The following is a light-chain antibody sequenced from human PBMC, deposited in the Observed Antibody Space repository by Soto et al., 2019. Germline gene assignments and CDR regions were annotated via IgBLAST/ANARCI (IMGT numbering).Light chain of an antibody. V-gene: IGKV3D-15*01. J-gene: IGKJ5*01. CDR2: GVS. CDR1: QSVSSK. Sequence: DIVMTQSPATLSVSPGERATLSCRASQSVSSKLAWYQQKPGQSPRLLIHGVSTRATGIPARFSGSGSGTDFTLTISSTLSEDFAMYEDQEYYNWPPITISQGTRVEMK. CDR3: QEYYNWPPIT.